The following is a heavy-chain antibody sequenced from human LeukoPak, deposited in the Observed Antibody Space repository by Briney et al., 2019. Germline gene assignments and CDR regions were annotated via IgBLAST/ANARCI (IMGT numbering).Heavy chain of an antibody. V-gene: IGHV4-4*07. Sequence: SETLSLTCTVSGGSVNNYYWSWIRQPAGKGLEWIGRIYTSGSTNYSPSLKSRITMSVDTSKNQFSLRLSSVTAADTAVYYCARGSSGWYDYFDYWGQGTLVTVSS. J-gene: IGHJ4*02. CDR1: GGSVNNYY. CDR3: ARGSSGWYDYFDY. CDR2: IYTSGST. D-gene: IGHD6-19*01.